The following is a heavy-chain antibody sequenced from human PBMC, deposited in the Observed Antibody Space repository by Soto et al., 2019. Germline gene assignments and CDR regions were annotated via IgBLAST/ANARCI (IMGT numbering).Heavy chain of an antibody. D-gene: IGHD2-15*01. CDR2: IYDSGSS. V-gene: IGHV4-30-4*01. CDR3: AKRRGAGGHFDY. CDR1: GASISSGDYF. J-gene: IGHJ4*02. Sequence: SETLSLTCTVSGASISSGDYFWSWIRQSPGKGLEWIGYIYDSGSSYYNPSLKSRVTMSVDTSKNQFSLKLRSVTAADTAVYFCAKRRGAGGHFDYWGQGXLVTVYS.